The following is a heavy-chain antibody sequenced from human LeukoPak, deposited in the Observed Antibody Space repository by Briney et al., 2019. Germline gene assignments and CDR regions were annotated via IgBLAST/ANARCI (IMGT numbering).Heavy chain of an antibody. D-gene: IGHD6-13*01. CDR2: IYYSGST. Sequence: SETLSLTCTVSGGSISSYYWSWIRQPPGKGLEWIGYIYYSGSTNYNPSLKSRVTISVDTSKNQFSLKLSSVTAADTAVYYCARGPAAAGNRHFDYWGQGTLVTVSS. CDR1: GGSISSYY. V-gene: IGHV4-59*01. J-gene: IGHJ4*02. CDR3: ARGPAAAGNRHFDY.